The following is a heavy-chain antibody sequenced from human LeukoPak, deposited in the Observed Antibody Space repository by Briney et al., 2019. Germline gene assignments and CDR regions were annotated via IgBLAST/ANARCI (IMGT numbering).Heavy chain of an antibody. CDR2: ISAASNT. J-gene: IGHJ4*02. D-gene: IGHD3-3*01. V-gene: IGHV3-23*01. CDR1: GLAFSSYA. CDR3: ADYGVSGVRNNFY. Sequence: GGSLRLSCAASGLAFSSYAMSWVRQAPGKGLEWVSTISAASNTFYAASVKGRFTMSRDNSRNTVYLQMTSLRADDTAVYYCADYGVSGVRNNFYWGQGTLVTVSS.